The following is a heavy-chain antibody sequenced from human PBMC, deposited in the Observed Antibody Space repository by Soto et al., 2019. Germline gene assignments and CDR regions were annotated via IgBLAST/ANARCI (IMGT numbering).Heavy chain of an antibody. V-gene: IGHV3-23*01. Sequence: EVQLLESGGGLVQPGGSLRLSCAASGFTFSSYAMSWVRQAPGKGLEWVSAISGSGGSTYYADSVKGRFTISRDNSKSPVYLQMNSLRAEDTAVYYCAKYVLLWFGEVVYQGGMDVWGQGTTVTVSS. CDR1: GFTFSSYA. J-gene: IGHJ6*02. D-gene: IGHD3-10*01. CDR2: ISGSGGST. CDR3: AKYVLLWFGEVVYQGGMDV.